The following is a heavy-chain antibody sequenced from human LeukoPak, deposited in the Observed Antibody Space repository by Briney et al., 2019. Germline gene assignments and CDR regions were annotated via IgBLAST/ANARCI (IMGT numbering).Heavy chain of an antibody. V-gene: IGHV3-33*08. CDR1: GFTFSSYA. D-gene: IGHD2-15*01. J-gene: IGHJ4*02. Sequence: GRSLRLSCAASGFTFSSYAMHWVRQAPGMGLEWVALIWKDGSQTFYGDSVKGRFIISRDNSRNTLDLQMNSLSAEDTAVYYCVREGIGGTSYRGNFDYWGQGTLVTVSS. CDR3: VREGIGGTSYRGNFDY. CDR2: IWKDGSQT.